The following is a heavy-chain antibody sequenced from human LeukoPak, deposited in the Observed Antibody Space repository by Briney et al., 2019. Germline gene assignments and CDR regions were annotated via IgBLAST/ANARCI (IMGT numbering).Heavy chain of an antibody. CDR1: GFTFSSYS. V-gene: IGHV3-21*04. Sequence: GGSLRLSCAASGFTFSSYSMNWVRQAPGKGLEWVSSISSSSSYIYYADSVKGRFTISRDNAKNSLYLQMNSLRAEDTAVYYCARYLYSSSHGGDYWGQGTLVTVSS. J-gene: IGHJ4*02. D-gene: IGHD6-6*01. CDR3: ARYLYSSSHGGDY. CDR2: ISSSSSYI.